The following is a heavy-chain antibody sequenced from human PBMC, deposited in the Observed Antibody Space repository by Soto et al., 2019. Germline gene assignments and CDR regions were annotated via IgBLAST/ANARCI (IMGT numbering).Heavy chain of an antibody. CDR2: INPGDSET. J-gene: IGHJ4*02. Sequence: PGESLKISCEASGYSFTNYWIGWVRQMPGKGLEWMAIINPGDSETRYNPSFQSQVTISVDRSITTAYLHWSSLKASDTAMYYCARHLHSDSVHITPVSPDYWGQGTLVTVSS. D-gene: IGHD4-4*01. CDR3: ARHLHSDSVHITPVSPDY. V-gene: IGHV5-51*01. CDR1: GYSFTNYW.